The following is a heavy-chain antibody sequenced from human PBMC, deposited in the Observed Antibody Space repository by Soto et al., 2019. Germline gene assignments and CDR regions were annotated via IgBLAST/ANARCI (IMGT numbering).Heavy chain of an antibody. V-gene: IGHV4-39*02. CDR2: IYYSGST. J-gene: IGHJ4*01. CDR1: GGSISSSSYY. D-gene: IGHD2-2*01. CDR3: AREVDIVVVPAAAYYFDY. Sequence: PSETLSLTCTVSGGSISSSSYYWGWIRQPPGKGLEWIGSIYYSGSTYYNPSLKSRVTISVDTSKNQFSLKLSSVTAADTAVYYCAREVDIVVVPAAAYYFDYWGHGTLVTVSS.